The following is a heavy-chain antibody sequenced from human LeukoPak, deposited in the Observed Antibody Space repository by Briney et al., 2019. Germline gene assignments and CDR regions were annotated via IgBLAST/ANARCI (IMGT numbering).Heavy chain of an antibody. V-gene: IGHV3-72*01. D-gene: IGHD3-16*01. CDR2: IRNKANSYTT. Sequence: GGSLRLSCVTSGFSFSDHYMDWVRQAPGEGLEWVGRIRNKANSYTTEYAASVKGRFTVSRDDLKNSLYLQMNSLGTEDTAMYYCAKPQGGDPRAFDYWGQGILVTVSS. CDR1: GFSFSDHY. J-gene: IGHJ4*02. CDR3: AKPQGGDPRAFDY.